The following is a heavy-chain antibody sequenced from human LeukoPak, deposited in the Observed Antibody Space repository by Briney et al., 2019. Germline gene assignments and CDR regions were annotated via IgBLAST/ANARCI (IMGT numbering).Heavy chain of an antibody. CDR3: ARELERRVDAFDI. CDR2: IIPIFGTA. D-gene: IGHD1-1*01. J-gene: IGHJ3*02. CDR1: GGTFSSYA. Sequence: SVKVSCKASGGTFSSYAISWVRQAPGQGLEWMGGIIPIFGTANYAQKYQGRVTITADESTSTAYMELSSLRSEDTAVYYCARELERRVDAFDIWGQGTMVTVSS. V-gene: IGHV1-69*01.